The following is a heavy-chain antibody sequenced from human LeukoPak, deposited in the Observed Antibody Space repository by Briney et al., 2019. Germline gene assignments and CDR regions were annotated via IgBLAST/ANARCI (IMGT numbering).Heavy chain of an antibody. CDR3: ARVRSYGDYDGGFDY. D-gene: IGHD4-17*01. CDR1: GGSISSGDYY. V-gene: IGHV4-30-4*01. J-gene: IGHJ4*02. Sequence: SQTLSLTCTVSGGSISSGDYYWSWIRQPPGKGLEWIGYNYYSGSTYYNPSLKSRVTILVDTSKNQFSLKLSSVTAADTAVYYCARVRSYGDYDGGFDYWGQGTLVTVSS. CDR2: NYYSGST.